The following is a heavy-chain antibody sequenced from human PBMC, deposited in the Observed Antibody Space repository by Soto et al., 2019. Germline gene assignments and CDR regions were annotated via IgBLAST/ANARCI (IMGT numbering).Heavy chain of an antibody. Sequence: EVQLVESGGGLVKAGGSLRLSCAASGFTLSRYSMNWVRQAPGKGLEWVSSISSSSDYIYYADSVKGRFTISRDNAKNSLYLQMNSLRAEDTAVYYCARVYTYGYGFDYWGQGTLVTVSS. V-gene: IGHV3-21*06. CDR1: GFTLSRYS. CDR3: ARVYTYGYGFDY. J-gene: IGHJ4*02. D-gene: IGHD5-18*01. CDR2: ISSSSDYI.